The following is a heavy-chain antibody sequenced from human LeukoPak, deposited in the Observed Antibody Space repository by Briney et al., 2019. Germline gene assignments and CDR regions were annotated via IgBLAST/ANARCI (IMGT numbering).Heavy chain of an antibody. D-gene: IGHD5-18*01. CDR2: IKPNSGDT. CDR3: AREGSGYTYGRGSYFDY. Sequence: PWASVKVSCKASGYTFTSYDINWVRQAPGQGLEWMGRIKPNSGDTNFAQKFQGRVTMTRDTSISTAYMDLSGLRPDDTAVYYCAREGSGYTYGRGSYFDYWGHGIQVTVSS. J-gene: IGHJ4*01. CDR1: GYTFTSYD. V-gene: IGHV1-2*06.